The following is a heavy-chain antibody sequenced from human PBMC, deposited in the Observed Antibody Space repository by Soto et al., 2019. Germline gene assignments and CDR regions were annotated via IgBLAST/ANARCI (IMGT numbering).Heavy chain of an antibody. D-gene: IGHD3-22*01. V-gene: IGHV5-51*01. Sequence: GESLKISCKGSGYSFTSYWIGWVRQMPGKGLEWMGIIYPGDSDTRYSPSFQGQVTISADKSISTAYLQWSSLKASDTAMYYCARLGVLGDSSGYPFDYWGQGTLVTVSS. J-gene: IGHJ4*02. CDR3: ARLGVLGDSSGYPFDY. CDR1: GYSFTSYW. CDR2: IYPGDSDT.